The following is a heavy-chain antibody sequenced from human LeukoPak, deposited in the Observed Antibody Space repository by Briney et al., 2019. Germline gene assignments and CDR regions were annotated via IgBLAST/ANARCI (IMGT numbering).Heavy chain of an antibody. D-gene: IGHD4-17*01. CDR2: IKQDGSEK. CDR1: GVTFSSYW. CDR3: ARSDYGDYVGY. J-gene: IGHJ4*02. Sequence: GGSLRLSCAASGVTFSSYWMSWVRQAPGKGLEWVANIKQDGSEKYYVDSVKGRFTISRDNAKNSLYLQMNSLRAEDTAVYYCARSDYGDYVGYWGQGTLVTVSS. V-gene: IGHV3-7*01.